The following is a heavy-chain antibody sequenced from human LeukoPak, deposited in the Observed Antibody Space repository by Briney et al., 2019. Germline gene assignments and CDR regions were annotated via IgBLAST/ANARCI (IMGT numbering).Heavy chain of an antibody. D-gene: IGHD1-26*01. CDR2: IYYSGST. CDR3: ARVLIVGATIPDAFDI. J-gene: IGHJ3*02. CDR1: GGSISSGGYY. Sequence: SETLSLTCTVSGGSISSGGYYWSWIRQHPGKGLEWMGYIYYSGSTYYNPSLKSRVTISVDTSKNQFSLKLSSVTAADTAVYYCARVLIVGATIPDAFDIWGQGTMVTVSS. V-gene: IGHV4-31*03.